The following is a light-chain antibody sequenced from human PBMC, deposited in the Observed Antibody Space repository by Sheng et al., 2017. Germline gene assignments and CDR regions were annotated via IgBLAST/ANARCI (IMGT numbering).Light chain of an antibody. V-gene: IGKV3-11*01. CDR2: DTS. J-gene: IGKJ5*01. CDR3: QQRSDWPVT. CDR1: QSLSSNS. Sequence: EIVMTQSPATLSVSPGERATLSCRASQSLSSNSLAWYQQKPGQAPRLLIYDTSNRATGIPARFSGSGSGTDFTLTISSLEPGDFAVYYCQQRSDWPVTFGQGTRLEI.